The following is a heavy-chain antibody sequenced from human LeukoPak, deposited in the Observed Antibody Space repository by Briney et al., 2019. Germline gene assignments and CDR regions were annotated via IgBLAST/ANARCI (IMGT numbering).Heavy chain of an antibody. CDR2: ISDTGGRT. Sequence: GGSLRLSCAVSGITLSNYGMTWVRQAPGKGLEWVAGISDTGGRTNYADSVKGRFTISRDNPKNTLYLQMNSLRAEDTAMYFCAKRGVVIRVILVGFHKEANYFDSWGQGALVTVSS. J-gene: IGHJ4*02. CDR1: GITLSNYG. D-gene: IGHD3-22*01. V-gene: IGHV3-23*01. CDR3: AKRGVVIRVILVGFHKEANYFDS.